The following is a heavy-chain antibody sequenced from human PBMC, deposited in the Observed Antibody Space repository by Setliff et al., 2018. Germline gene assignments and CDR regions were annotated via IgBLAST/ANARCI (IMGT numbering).Heavy chain of an antibody. CDR2: VYYTGTT. D-gene: IGHD2-15*01. CDR3: ARSLDCSGGSCYPIDAFDL. Sequence: SETLSLTCTVSGDSVSSDYWTWIRQPPGKGLEWIGYVYYTGTTNYNPSLKRRVAISIDTSKKQLSLKLSSVTAADTAIYYCARSLDCSGGSCYPIDAFDLWGQGTLVTVSS. V-gene: IGHV4-59*02. J-gene: IGHJ3*01. CDR1: GDSVSSDY.